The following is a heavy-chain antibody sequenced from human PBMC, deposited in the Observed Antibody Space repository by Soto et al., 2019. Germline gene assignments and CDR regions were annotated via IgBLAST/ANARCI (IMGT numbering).Heavy chain of an antibody. CDR3: ARAAMVGSSWPFDY. J-gene: IGHJ4*02. Sequence: QVQLQESGPGLVKPSGTLSLTCAVSGGSISSSNWWSWVRQPPGKGREWIGDIYHSGSTNYNPTLKRRVTISVNKAQNQFSLKLSSGTAADTAVQYFARAAMVGSSWPFDYWGQGTLVTVSS. D-gene: IGHD6-13*01. V-gene: IGHV4-4*02. CDR2: IYHSGST. CDR1: GGSISSSNW.